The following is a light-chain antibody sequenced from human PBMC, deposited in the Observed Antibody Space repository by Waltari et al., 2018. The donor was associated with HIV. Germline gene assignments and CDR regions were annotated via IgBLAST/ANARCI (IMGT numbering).Light chain of an antibody. J-gene: IGLJ3*02. CDR1: ALPNKD. CDR3: QSADSSGNYQV. V-gene: IGLV3-25*03. CDR2: KDS. Sequence: SYELTQPPSVSVSPGQTARITCSCDALPNKDAYWYQQKPGQAPVLVKHKDSERPSGIPERFSGSSSGTTVTLTISGVQAEDEADYYCQSADSSGNYQVFGGGTKLTVL.